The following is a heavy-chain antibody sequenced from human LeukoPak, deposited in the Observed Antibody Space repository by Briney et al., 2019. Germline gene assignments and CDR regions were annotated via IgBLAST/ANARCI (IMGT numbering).Heavy chain of an antibody. CDR2: TKPDGSAE. CDR3: ARDGGLHTNFDY. J-gene: IGHJ4*02. CDR1: GFSFRNYW. D-gene: IGHD2-15*01. V-gene: IGHV3-7*01. Sequence: PGGSLRLSCAASGFSFRNYWMSWVRQAPGKGLEWVANTKPDGSAEYYADSVRGRFTASRDNANNLLYPQMNRLRAEDTAVYYCARDGGLHTNFDYWGQGTLLTVSS.